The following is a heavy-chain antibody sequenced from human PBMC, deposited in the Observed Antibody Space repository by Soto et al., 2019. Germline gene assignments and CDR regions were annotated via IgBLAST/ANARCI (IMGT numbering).Heavy chain of an antibody. V-gene: IGHV3-33*01. D-gene: IGHD6-13*01. Sequence: QVQLVESGGGVVQPGRSLRLSCAASGFTFSSYGMHWVRQAPGKGLEGVAVIWYDGSNKYYADSVKGRFTISRDNSKNTLYLQMNSLRAEETAVYYCARRSSSSWHDAFDIWGQGTMVTVSS. CDR3: ARRSSSSWHDAFDI. CDR2: IWYDGSNK. CDR1: GFTFSSYG. J-gene: IGHJ3*02.